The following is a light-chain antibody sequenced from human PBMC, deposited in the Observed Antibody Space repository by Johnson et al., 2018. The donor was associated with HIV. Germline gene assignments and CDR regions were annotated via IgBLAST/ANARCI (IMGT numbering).Light chain of an antibody. Sequence: QPVLTQPPSVSAAPGQKVTISCSGSSSNIGNNYVSWYQQLPGTAPKLLIYDNNKRPSGIPDRFSGSKSGTSATLGITGLQTGDEADHYCGTWDSSLSAFYAFGTGTKVTIL. CDR1: SSNIGNNY. J-gene: IGLJ1*01. CDR2: DNN. V-gene: IGLV1-51*01. CDR3: GTWDSSLSAFYA.